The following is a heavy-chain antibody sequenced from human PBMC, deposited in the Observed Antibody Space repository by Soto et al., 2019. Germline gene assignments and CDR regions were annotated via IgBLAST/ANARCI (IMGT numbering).Heavy chain of an antibody. D-gene: IGHD6-6*01. J-gene: IGHJ4*02. Sequence: QVQLVESGGGVVQPGTSLRLSCSASGFTLSGVDIHWVRQAPGKGLVWVAVMSYDGRKQYYADSVKGQFTVSRDSSKSTLYLQMNSLRTEDAAVYYCAKGGWYTSASRSDCWGQGTLVTVSS. V-gene: IGHV3-30*18. CDR1: GFTLSGVD. CDR2: MSYDGRKQ. CDR3: AKGGWYTSASRSDC.